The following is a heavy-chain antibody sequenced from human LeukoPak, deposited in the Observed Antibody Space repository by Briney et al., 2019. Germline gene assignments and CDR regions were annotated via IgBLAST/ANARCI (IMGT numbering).Heavy chain of an antibody. D-gene: IGHD6-13*01. J-gene: IGHJ3*02. CDR3: ARVPSPSIAAADDAFDI. CDR2: IYHSGST. V-gene: IGHV4-4*02. CDR1: GGSISSSNW. Sequence: SETLSLTCAVSGGSISSSNWWRWVRQPPGKWLEWIGAIYHSGSTNYNPSLKSRVTISVDKSKNQFSLKLSSVTAADTAVYYCARVPSPSIAAADDAFDIWGQGTMVTVSS.